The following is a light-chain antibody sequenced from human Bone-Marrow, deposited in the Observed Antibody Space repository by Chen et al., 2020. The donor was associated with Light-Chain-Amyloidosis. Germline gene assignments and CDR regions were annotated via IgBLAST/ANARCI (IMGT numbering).Light chain of an antibody. J-gene: IGLJ3*02. CDR2: DDS. CDR3: QVWDRSSDRPV. Sequence: SYVLTQPSSVSVAPGKTATIACGGNNIGSTSVHWYQQTPGQAPLLVVYDDSDRPSGITERLSGSNSGNTATLTISRVETGDEADYYCQVWDRSSDRPVFGGGTKLTVL. V-gene: IGLV3-21*03. CDR1: NIGSTS.